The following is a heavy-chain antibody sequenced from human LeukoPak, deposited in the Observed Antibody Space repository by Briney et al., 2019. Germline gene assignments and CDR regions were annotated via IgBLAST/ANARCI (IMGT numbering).Heavy chain of an antibody. CDR3: ARSPRYSRLNRG. J-gene: IGHJ4*02. Sequence: PGGSLRLSCATSGFTFSTYSMNWVRQAPGKGLEWVSSISSSSSYIYYADSVKGRFTISRDNSKNSLYLQMNSLSAEDTALYYCARSPRYSRLNRGWGQGTLVIVSS. CDR1: GFTFSTYS. CDR2: ISSSSSYI. D-gene: IGHD6-13*01. V-gene: IGHV3-21*01.